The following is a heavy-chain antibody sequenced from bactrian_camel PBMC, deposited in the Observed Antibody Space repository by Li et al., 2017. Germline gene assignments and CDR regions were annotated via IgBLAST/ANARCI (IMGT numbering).Heavy chain of an antibody. CDR2: VGPRGGFT. V-gene: IGHV3S53*01. CDR1: GNLYNLNC. J-gene: IGHJ4*01. Sequence: HVQLVESGGGSVQPGGSLRLSCAASGNLYNLNCLGWFRQARGKEREAVASVGPRGGFTVYDDSVKGRFAIFRDNGKNTVNLQINSLTPEDSGTYLCAGRDSRSFYGESWNDPFRYRYWGQGTQVTVS. CDR3: AGRDSRSFYGESWNDPFRYRY. D-gene: IGHD2*01.